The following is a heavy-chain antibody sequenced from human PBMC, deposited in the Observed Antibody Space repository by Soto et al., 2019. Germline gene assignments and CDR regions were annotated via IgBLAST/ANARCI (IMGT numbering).Heavy chain of an antibody. V-gene: IGHV4-4*02. Sequence: VQLQESGPGLVKPSGTLSLSCAVSGGSIRSGNWWSWVRQFPEKGLEWIGAIFHRGSTNHNPSLKSRVIISVDNSKNQFSLKLSSVTAADTAVYYCASHRGNTYGPYDYWGQGTLVTVSS. CDR2: IFHRGST. CDR3: ASHRGNTYGPYDY. J-gene: IGHJ4*02. CDR1: GGSIRSGNW. D-gene: IGHD5-18*01.